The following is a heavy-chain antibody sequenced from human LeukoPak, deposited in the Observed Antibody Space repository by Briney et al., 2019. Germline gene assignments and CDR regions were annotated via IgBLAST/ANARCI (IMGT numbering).Heavy chain of an antibody. D-gene: IGHD1-1*01. Sequence: GGPLRLSCAASGFTFSTYAMIWVRQAPGKGLEWVSVVSGSGGTTFYADSVKGRFTISRDNSENTLFLQVDSLRAEDTAAYYCAKASTTNTRYFDYWGQGTLVTVSS. CDR3: AKASTTNTRYFDY. CDR2: VSGSGGTT. V-gene: IGHV3-23*01. CDR1: GFTFSTYA. J-gene: IGHJ4*02.